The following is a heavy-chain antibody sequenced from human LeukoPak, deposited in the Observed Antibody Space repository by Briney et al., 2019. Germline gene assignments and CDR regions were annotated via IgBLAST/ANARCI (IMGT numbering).Heavy chain of an antibody. V-gene: IGHV3-64*01. Sequence: GGSLRLSCAASGFTFSSYAMHWVRQAPGKGLEYVSAISSNGGSTYYANPVKGRFTISRDNSKNTLYLQMGSLRAEDMAVYYCARDRNGGNIAAAGDFDYWGQGTLVTVSS. CDR3: ARDRNGGNIAAAGDFDY. CDR1: GFTFSSYA. D-gene: IGHD6-13*01. J-gene: IGHJ4*02. CDR2: ISSNGGST.